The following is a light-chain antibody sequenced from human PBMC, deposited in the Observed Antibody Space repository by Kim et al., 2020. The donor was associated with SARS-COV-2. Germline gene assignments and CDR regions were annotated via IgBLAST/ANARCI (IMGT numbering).Light chain of an antibody. V-gene: IGKV3-20*01. J-gene: IGKJ5*01. Sequence: EIVLTQSPGTLSVSPGERATLSCRASLSVDSRYLAWYQQKPGQTPRLLIYAASTRATGTPDRFSGSGSGTDFTLTITRLEPEDFAVYYCQKYSSTFSTFGQGTRLEIK. CDR2: AAS. CDR1: LSVDSRY. CDR3: QKYSSTFST.